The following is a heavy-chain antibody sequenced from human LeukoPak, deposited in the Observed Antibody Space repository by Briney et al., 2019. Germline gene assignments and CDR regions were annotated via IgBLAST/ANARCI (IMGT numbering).Heavy chain of an antibody. CDR1: GYRYTNYW. Sequence: GESLKISCKGSGYRYTNYWIGWVRQMPGKGLEWMGIIYPGDSDTRYNPSFQGQVTISADKSISTAYLQWSSLKASDTAMYYCASGYCSGGSCYGYYYYGMDVWGQGTTVTVSS. D-gene: IGHD2-15*01. CDR3: ASGYCSGGSCYGYYYYGMDV. V-gene: IGHV5-51*01. CDR2: IYPGDSDT. J-gene: IGHJ6*02.